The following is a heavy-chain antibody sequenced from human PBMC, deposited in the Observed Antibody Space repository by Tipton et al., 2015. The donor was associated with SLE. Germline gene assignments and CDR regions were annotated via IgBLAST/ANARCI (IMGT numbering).Heavy chain of an antibody. J-gene: IGHJ3*02. V-gene: IGHV1-69*09. CDR2: IIPILGIA. Sequence: QLVQSGAEVKKPGASVKVSCKASGYTFTSYGISWVRQAPGQGLEWMGRIIPILGIANYAQKFQGRVTITADKSTSTAYMELSSLRSEDTAVYYCARGGYSYGYGAFDIWGQGTMVTVSS. D-gene: IGHD5-18*01. CDR1: GYTFTSYG. CDR3: ARGGYSYGYGAFDI.